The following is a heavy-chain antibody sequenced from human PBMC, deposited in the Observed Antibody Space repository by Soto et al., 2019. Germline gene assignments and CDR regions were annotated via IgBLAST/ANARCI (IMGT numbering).Heavy chain of an antibody. CDR1: GYTFTPYG. J-gene: IGHJ4*02. CDR2: INPYNGNT. Sequence: QVQLVQSGAEMKTPGASVKVSCKTSGYTFTPYGISWVRQAPGHGLEWMGWINPYNGNTDYAESRKDRVTMTTETSSNTAYMEVRSLKSAVKAISYCARNRVGVRRCLVGRLDDWGQGTLVTVSS. V-gene: IGHV1-18*01. CDR3: ARNRVGVRRCLVGRLDD. D-gene: IGHD2-2*01.